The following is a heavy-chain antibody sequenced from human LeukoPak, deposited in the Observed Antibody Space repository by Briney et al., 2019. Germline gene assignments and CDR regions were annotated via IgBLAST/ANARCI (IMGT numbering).Heavy chain of an antibody. CDR3: ARGPNIVVVVAATRRWFDP. CDR1: GGSFSGYY. V-gene: IGHV4-34*01. Sequence: PSGTLSLTCAVYGGSFSGYYWSWIRQPPGKGLEWIGEINHSGSTNYNPSLKSRVTISVDTSKNQFSLKLSSVTAADTAVYYCARGPNIVVVVAATRRWFDPWGQGTLVTVSS. D-gene: IGHD2-15*01. CDR2: INHSGST. J-gene: IGHJ5*02.